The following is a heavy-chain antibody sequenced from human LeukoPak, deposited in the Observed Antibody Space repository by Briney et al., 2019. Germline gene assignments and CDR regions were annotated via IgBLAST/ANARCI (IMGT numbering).Heavy chain of an antibody. CDR1: GGSISSYY. V-gene: IGHV4-4*07. D-gene: IGHD3-16*01. CDR3: ARGSVITFGGVTQTGGNWFDP. CDR2: IYSGGNT. Sequence: PPETQSLTCTVSGGSISSYYWSWIRQPAGKGLEWIGRIYSGGNTNYNPSLKSRVTMSVDTSKNQFSLKLSSVTAADTAVYYCARGSVITFGGVTQTGGNWFDPWGQGTLVTVSS. J-gene: IGHJ5*02.